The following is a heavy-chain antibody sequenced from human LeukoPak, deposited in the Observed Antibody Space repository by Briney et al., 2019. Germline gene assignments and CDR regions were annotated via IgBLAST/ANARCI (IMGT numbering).Heavy chain of an antibody. V-gene: IGHV4-34*01. CDR3: ASAAGYSSGWDFDY. Sequence: PSETLSLTCAVYGGSFSGYYWSWIRQPPGKGLEWIGEINHSESTNYNPSLKSRVTISVDTSKNQFSLKLSSVTAADTALYYCASAAGYSSGWDFDYWGQGTLVTVSS. CDR2: INHSEST. J-gene: IGHJ4*02. D-gene: IGHD6-19*01. CDR1: GGSFSGYY.